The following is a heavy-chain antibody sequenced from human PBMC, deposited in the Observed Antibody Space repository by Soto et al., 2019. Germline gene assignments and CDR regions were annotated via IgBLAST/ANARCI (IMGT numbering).Heavy chain of an antibody. J-gene: IGHJ4*02. CDR3: ARARVLWFGEAVVPSDFDY. D-gene: IGHD3-10*01. CDR2: ISAYNGNT. CDR1: GYTFTSYG. V-gene: IGHV1-18*01. Sequence: QVQLVQSGAEVKKPGASVKVSCKASGYTFTSYGISWVRQAPGQGLEWMGWISAYNGNTNYAQKLQGRVTMTTDTATSTAYMELRSLRSDDTAVYYCARARVLWFGEAVVPSDFDYWGQGTLVTVSS.